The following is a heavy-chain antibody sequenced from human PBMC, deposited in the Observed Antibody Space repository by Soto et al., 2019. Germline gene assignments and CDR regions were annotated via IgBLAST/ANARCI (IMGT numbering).Heavy chain of an antibody. CDR1: GFTFSSYA. D-gene: IGHD3-10*01. J-gene: IGHJ6*02. CDR3: AKSGSRGYGSGSLYYYYGMDV. CDR2: ISGSGGST. V-gene: IGHV3-23*01. Sequence: EVQLLESGGGLVQPGGSLRLSCAASGFTFSSYAMSWVRQAPGKGLEWVSAISGSGGSTYYADSVKGRFTISRDNSKNTLYLQMNSLRAEDTAVYYCAKSGSRGYGSGSLYYYYGMDVWGQGTTVTVSS.